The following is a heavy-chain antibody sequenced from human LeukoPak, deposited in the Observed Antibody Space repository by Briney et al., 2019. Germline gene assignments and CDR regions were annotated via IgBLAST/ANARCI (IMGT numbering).Heavy chain of an antibody. Sequence: AETLSLTCTVSGGSISSYYWSWIRQPAGKGLEWIGRIYTSGSANYNPSLKSRVTMSVDTSKNHSSLKLSSVTAADTAVYYCARETVSSSVSSVDYWGQGTLVTVSS. CDR1: GGSISSYY. CDR2: IYTSGSA. CDR3: ARETVSSSVSSVDY. D-gene: IGHD6-6*01. V-gene: IGHV4-4*07. J-gene: IGHJ4*02.